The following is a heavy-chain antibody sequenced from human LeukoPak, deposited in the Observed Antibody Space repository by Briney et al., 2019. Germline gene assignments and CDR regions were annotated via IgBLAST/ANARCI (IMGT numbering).Heavy chain of an antibody. V-gene: IGHV1-18*01. J-gene: IGHJ5*02. CDR1: GYTFYYYG. CDR2: VSAYNGNT. CDR3: VREENWFDP. Sequence: ASVKVSCKASGYTFYYYGISWVRQAPGQGLEWMGWVSAYNGNTNYAQKLQGRVTMTTDTSTSTAYMELRSLRSYDTAVYYCVREENWFDPWGQGTLVTVSS.